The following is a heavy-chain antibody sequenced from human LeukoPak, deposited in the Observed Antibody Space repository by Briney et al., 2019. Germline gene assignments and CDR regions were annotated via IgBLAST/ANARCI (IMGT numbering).Heavy chain of an antibody. CDR2: ISSSSSTI. V-gene: IGHV3-48*04. CDR1: GFTFSSYS. CDR3: ARVPRAPTVVTGPFDY. D-gene: IGHD4-23*01. J-gene: IGHJ4*02. Sequence: GGSLRLSCAASGFTFSSYSMNWVRQAPGKGLEWVSYISSSSSTIHYADSVKGRFTISRDNAKNSLYLQMNSLRAEDTAVYYCARVPRAPTVVTGPFDYWGQGTLVTVSS.